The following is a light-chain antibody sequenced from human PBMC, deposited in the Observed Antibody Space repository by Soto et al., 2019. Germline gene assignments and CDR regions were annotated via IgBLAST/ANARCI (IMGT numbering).Light chain of an antibody. CDR1: QTISSNY. CDR2: GAS. CDR3: QQRGNWPS. V-gene: IGKV3D-20*02. Sequence: QSPGTLSLSPGERATLSCRASQTISSNYLAWYQQKPGQAPRLLIYGASTRATGIPDRFSGSGSGTEFTLTISSLQSEDFAVYYCQQRGNWPSFGGGTKVDIK. J-gene: IGKJ4*01.